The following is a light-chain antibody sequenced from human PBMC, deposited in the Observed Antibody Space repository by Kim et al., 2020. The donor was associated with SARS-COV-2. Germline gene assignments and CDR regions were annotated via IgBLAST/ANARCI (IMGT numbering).Light chain of an antibody. V-gene: IGLV1-47*01. J-gene: IGLJ1*01. CDR3: STWEDSLSAYV. CDR2: DTD. Sequence: GQRVTISCSGGRSNIGRNYVYWYQQVPGTAHKLLIHDTDQRPSGVPDRFSGSKSGTSASLAISGLRSEDEADYYCSTWEDSLSAYVFGTGTKVTVL. CDR1: RSNIGRNY.